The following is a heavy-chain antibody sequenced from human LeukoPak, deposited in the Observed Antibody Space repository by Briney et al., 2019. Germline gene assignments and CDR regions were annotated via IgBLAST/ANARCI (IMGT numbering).Heavy chain of an antibody. CDR2: IYYSGST. D-gene: IGHD3-22*01. CDR3: ARARDSSGYYYDY. Sequence: SETLSLTCTVSGYSISSGYYWGWIRQPPGKGLEWIGYIYYSGSTNYNPSLKSRVTISVDTSKNQFSLKLSSVTAADTAVYYCARARDSSGYYYDYWGQGTLVTVSS. J-gene: IGHJ4*02. CDR1: GYSISSGYY. V-gene: IGHV4-61*05.